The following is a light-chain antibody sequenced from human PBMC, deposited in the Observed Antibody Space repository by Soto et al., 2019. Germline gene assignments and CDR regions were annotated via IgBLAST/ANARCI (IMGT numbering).Light chain of an antibody. CDR2: GAS. Sequence: EIVMTQSPVTLSVSQGERVTLSCRASQSVSSNLAWYQQKPGQAPRLLIYGASTRATGIPARFSGSGSGTDFTLTISSLEPEDFAVYYCQQGGNWPLTFGQGTRLEIK. V-gene: IGKV3-11*01. CDR1: QSVSSN. CDR3: QQGGNWPLT. J-gene: IGKJ5*01.